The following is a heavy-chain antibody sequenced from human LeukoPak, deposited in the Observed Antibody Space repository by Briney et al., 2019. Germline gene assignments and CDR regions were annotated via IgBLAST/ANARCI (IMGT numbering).Heavy chain of an antibody. V-gene: IGHV3-23*01. Sequence: GGSLRLSCVASGFTFSSYAMSWVRQAPGKGLEWVSAISGSGGSTYYADSVKGRFTISRDNSKNTLYLQMNSLRAEDTAVYYCANLRWLQSLFDYWGQGTLVTVSS. CDR2: ISGSGGST. J-gene: IGHJ4*02. D-gene: IGHD5-24*01. CDR1: GFTFSSYA. CDR3: ANLRWLQSLFDY.